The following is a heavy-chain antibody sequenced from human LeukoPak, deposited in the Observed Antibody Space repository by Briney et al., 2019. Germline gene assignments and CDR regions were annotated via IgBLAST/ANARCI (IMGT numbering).Heavy chain of an antibody. CDR1: GFTFSSYG. D-gene: IGHD6-13*01. CDR2: ISYDGSNK. CDR3: AKDTYDSSWSYFDY. J-gene: IGHJ4*02. Sequence: QTGGSLRLSCAASGFTFSSYGMHWVRQAPGKGLEWVAVISYDGSNKYYADSVKGRFTISRDNSKNTLYLQMNSLRAEDTAVYYCAKDTYDSSWSYFDYWGQGALVTVSS. V-gene: IGHV3-30*18.